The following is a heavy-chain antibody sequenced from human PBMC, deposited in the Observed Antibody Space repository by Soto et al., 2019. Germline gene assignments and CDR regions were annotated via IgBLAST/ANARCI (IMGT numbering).Heavy chain of an antibody. CDR3: AADPYYYDSSSYYSFDY. J-gene: IGHJ4*02. Sequence: EASVKVSCKASGFTFRSTAVQWVRQARGQRLEWIGWTVVGSGNTNYAQKFQERVTITRDMSTSTAYMELSSLTSEDTAVYYCAADPYYYDSSSYYSFDYWGQGTLVTVSS. V-gene: IGHV1-58*01. D-gene: IGHD3-22*01. CDR2: TVVGSGNT. CDR1: GFTFRSTA.